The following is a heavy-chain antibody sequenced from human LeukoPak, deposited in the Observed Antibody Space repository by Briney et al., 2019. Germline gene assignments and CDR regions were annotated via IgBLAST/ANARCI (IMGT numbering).Heavy chain of an antibody. V-gene: IGHV3-23*01. CDR3: AKDRANIAASSHFDY. CDR2: ISGSGGTT. CDR1: GFTFSTYA. Sequence: GGSLRLSCAVSGFTFSTYAMSWVRQAPGKGLEWVSTISGSGGTTYYADSVRGRFTISRDNSKNTLYLQMNSLRAEDTAVYYCAKDRANIAASSHFDYWGQGALVTVSS. D-gene: IGHD6-13*01. J-gene: IGHJ4*02.